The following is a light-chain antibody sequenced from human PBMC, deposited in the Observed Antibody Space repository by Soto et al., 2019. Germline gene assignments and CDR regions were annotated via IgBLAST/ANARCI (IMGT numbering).Light chain of an antibody. Sequence: QSALTQPASVSGSPGQSIIISCTGTSSDVGGYKYVSWYQQHPGKAPKLVIYDVSNRPSGVSNRFSGSKSGNTASLTISGLQAEDEADYYCSSYTNTGTDVAFGGGTKVTVL. J-gene: IGLJ2*01. CDR2: DVS. V-gene: IGLV2-14*01. CDR1: SSDVGGYKY. CDR3: SSYTNTGTDVA.